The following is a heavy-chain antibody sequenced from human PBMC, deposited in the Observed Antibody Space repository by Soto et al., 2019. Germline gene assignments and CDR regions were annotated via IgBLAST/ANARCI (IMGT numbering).Heavy chain of an antibody. Sequence: SETLTPPCTVSGGSVSSGSYYWSWIRQPPGKGLEWIGYIYYSGSTNYNPSLKSRVTISVDTSKNQFSLKLSSVTAADTAVYYCARALNYDFWSGYYSLYYYSYGMDVWGQGTTVTVSS. D-gene: IGHD3-3*01. CDR3: ARALNYDFWSGYYSLYYYSYGMDV. V-gene: IGHV4-61*01. CDR2: IYYSGST. CDR1: GGSVSSGSYY. J-gene: IGHJ6*02.